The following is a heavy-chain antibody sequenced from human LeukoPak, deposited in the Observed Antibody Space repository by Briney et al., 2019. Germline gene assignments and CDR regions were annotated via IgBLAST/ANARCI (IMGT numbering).Heavy chain of an antibody. V-gene: IGHV4-61*02. CDR1: GDSLSSGGYS. Sequence: TLSLTCEVSGDSLSSGGYSWSWIRQPPGKGLEWIGRFYTSGSTNYNPSLKSRVTISVDTSKNQFSLKLSSVTAADTAVYYCARIGYAAADSWGQGTLVTVSS. J-gene: IGHJ5*01. CDR2: FYTSGST. D-gene: IGHD5-18*01. CDR3: ARIGYAAADS.